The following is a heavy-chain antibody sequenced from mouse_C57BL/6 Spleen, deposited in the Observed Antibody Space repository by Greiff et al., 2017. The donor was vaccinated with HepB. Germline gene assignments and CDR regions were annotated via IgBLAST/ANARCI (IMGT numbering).Heavy chain of an antibody. Sequence: EVQLVESGGGLVQPGGSLKLSCAASGFTFSDYYMYWVRQTPEKRLEWVAYISNGGGSTYYPDTVKGRFTISRDNAKNTLYLKKSRLKSEDTAMYYCASPYYDYGGGFAYWGQGTLVTVSA. J-gene: IGHJ3*01. CDR2: ISNGGGST. CDR1: GFTFSDYY. V-gene: IGHV5-12*01. D-gene: IGHD2-4*01. CDR3: ASPYYDYGGGFAY.